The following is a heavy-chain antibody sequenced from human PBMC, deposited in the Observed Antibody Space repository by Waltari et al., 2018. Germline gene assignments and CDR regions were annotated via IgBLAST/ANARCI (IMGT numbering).Heavy chain of an antibody. CDR1: GFTFSSYA. D-gene: IGHD3-22*01. CDR3: AKDHPGYYDSSGYYPTPFDY. V-gene: IGHV3-23*04. J-gene: IGHJ4*02. CDR2: ISGSGGST. Sequence: EVQLVESGGGLVQPGGSLRLSCAASGFTFSSYAMSWVRQAPGQGLEWVSAISGSGGSTYYADSVKGRFTISRDNSKNTLYLQMNSLRAEDTAVYYCAKDHPGYYDSSGYYPTPFDYWGQGTLVTVSS.